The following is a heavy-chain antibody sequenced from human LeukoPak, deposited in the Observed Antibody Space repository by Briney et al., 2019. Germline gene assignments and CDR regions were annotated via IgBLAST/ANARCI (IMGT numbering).Heavy chain of an antibody. CDR1: GYSFTSYW. CDR2: IYPGDSDT. Sequence: GESLKTSCKGSGYSFTSYWIGWVRQMPGKGLEWMGIIYPGDSDTRYSPSFQGQVTISADKSISTAYLQWSSLKASDTAMYYCATSGVGYCGGDCYADWGQGTLVTVSS. J-gene: IGHJ4*02. V-gene: IGHV5-51*01. CDR3: ATSGVGYCGGDCYAD. D-gene: IGHD2-21*02.